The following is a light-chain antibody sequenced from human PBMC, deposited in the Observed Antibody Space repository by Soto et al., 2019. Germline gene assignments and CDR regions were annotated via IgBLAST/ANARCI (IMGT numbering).Light chain of an antibody. CDR3: HQYGSSPQT. Sequence: EIVLTQSPGTPSSSPGERATLSCRASQSVSSSFLAWYQQQPGQAPRLLIYGTSSRATGIPDRFSGSGSGTDLTLTISRLETEDFAVYYCHQYGSSPQTFGEGTKVEI. V-gene: IGKV3-20*01. CDR2: GTS. J-gene: IGKJ1*01. CDR1: QSVSSSF.